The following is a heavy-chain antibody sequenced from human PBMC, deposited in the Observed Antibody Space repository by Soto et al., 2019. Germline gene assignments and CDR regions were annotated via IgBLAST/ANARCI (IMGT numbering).Heavy chain of an antibody. CDR1: GFTFDDYA. CDR2: ISRNSGSI. J-gene: IGHJ3*02. CDR3: AKDICSGSSCYPEGAFDI. Sequence: PGGSLRLSCAASGFTFDDYAMHWVRQAPGKGLEWVSGISRNSGSIGYADSVKGRFTISRDNAKNSLYLQMNSLRAEDTAIYYCAKDICSGSSCYPEGAFDIWGQGTMVTVSS. D-gene: IGHD2-15*01. V-gene: IGHV3-9*01.